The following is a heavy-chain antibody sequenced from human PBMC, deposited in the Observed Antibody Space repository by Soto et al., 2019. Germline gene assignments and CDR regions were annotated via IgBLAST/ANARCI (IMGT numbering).Heavy chain of an antibody. CDR3: AKDIEAYSSSWYYDY. Sequence: EVQLLESGGGLVQPGGSLRLSCAASGFTFSSYAMSWVRQAPGKGLEWVSAISGSGGSTYYADSVKGRFTISRDNSKKTLDLQMNSLRGEDTAVYYCAKDIEAYSSSWYYDYWGQGTLVTVSS. D-gene: IGHD6-13*01. CDR1: GFTFSSYA. J-gene: IGHJ4*02. V-gene: IGHV3-23*01. CDR2: ISGSGGST.